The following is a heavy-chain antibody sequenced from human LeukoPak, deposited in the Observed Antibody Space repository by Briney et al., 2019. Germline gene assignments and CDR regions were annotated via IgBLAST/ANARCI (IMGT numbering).Heavy chain of an antibody. Sequence: GGSLRLSCAASGFTFSSYAIHWVRQAPGEGLEWVAVISYDGSNKYYADSAKGRFTISRDNSKNTLYLQMNSLRAEDTAVYYCARGPKMLWSGFLHWGQGTLVTVSS. CDR1: GFTFSSYA. CDR2: ISYDGSNK. V-gene: IGHV3-30-3*01. D-gene: IGHD3-3*01. J-gene: IGHJ4*02. CDR3: ARGPKMLWSGFLH.